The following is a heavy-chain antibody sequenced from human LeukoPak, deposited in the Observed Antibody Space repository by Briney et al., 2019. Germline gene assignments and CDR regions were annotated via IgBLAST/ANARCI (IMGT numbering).Heavy chain of an antibody. CDR3: AREAPTTVTTVGGIDY. J-gene: IGHJ4*02. CDR1: GFTVSSNY. V-gene: IGHV3-66*01. D-gene: IGHD4-17*01. Sequence: GGSLRLSCAASGFTVSSNYMSWVRQAPGKGLEWVSVIYSGGGTYYADSVKGRFTISRDNSKNTLYLQMNSLRAEDTAVYYCAREAPTTVTTVGGIDYWGQGTLVTVSS. CDR2: IYSGGGT.